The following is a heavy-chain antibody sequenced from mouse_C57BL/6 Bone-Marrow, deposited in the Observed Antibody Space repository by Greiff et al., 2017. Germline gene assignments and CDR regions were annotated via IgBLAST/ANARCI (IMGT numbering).Heavy chain of an antibody. J-gene: IGHJ2*01. CDR2: ISSGSSTI. V-gene: IGHV5-17*01. D-gene: IGHD1-1*01. CDR1: GFTFSDYG. Sequence: EVKLMESGGGLVKPGGSLKLSCAASGFTFSDYGMHWVRQAPEKGLEWVAYISSGSSTIYYADTVKGRFTISRDNPNNTPYLQMTSLRSEDTAMSYFEKDHYYDSSLDYWGQGTTLTVSS. CDR3: EKDHYYDSSLDY.